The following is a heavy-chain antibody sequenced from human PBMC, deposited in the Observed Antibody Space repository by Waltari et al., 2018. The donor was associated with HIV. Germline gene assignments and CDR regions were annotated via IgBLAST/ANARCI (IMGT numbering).Heavy chain of an antibody. V-gene: IGHV4-34*01. CDR1: GGSFSGYY. Sequence: QVQLQQWGAGLLKPSETLSLTCAVYGGSFSGYYWSWIRQPPGKGLEWIGEINHTGSTNYNPSLKSRVTISVDTSKNEFSLKLSSVTAADTAVYYCARAGSYDFWSAYRDDGMDVWGQETTVTVSS. CDR3: ARAGSYDFWSAYRDDGMDV. CDR2: INHTGST. J-gene: IGHJ6*02. D-gene: IGHD3-3*01.